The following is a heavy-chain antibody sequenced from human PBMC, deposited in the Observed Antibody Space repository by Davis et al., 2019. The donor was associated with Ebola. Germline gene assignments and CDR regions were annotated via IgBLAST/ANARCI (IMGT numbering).Heavy chain of an antibody. D-gene: IGHD2-2*01. CDR1: EFTFSSYS. J-gene: IGHJ6*02. V-gene: IGHV3-23*01. Sequence: GESLKISCAGSEFTFSSYSMNWVRQAPGKGLEWVSVISGSGSTIHYADSVKGRFTISRDNSKNTLFLQMNSLRAEDTAMYYCARYCPGTNCYQAVRYGMDVWGQGTTVTVSS. CDR3: ARYCPGTNCYQAVRYGMDV. CDR2: ISGSGSTI.